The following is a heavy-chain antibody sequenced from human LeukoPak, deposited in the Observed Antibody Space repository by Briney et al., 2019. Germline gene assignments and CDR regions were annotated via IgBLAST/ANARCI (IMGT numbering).Heavy chain of an antibody. D-gene: IGHD3-10*01. V-gene: IGHV4-59*01. CDR2: IYYSGST. CDR1: GGSISSYY. J-gene: IGHJ4*02. Sequence: SETLSLTCTVSGGSISSYYWSWIRQTPGKGLEWIGDIYYSGSTDYNPSLKSRVTISVDTSKNQFSLKLSSVTAADTAVYYCARSPPYYGSGSHFDYWGQGILVIVSS. CDR3: ARSPPYYGSGSHFDY.